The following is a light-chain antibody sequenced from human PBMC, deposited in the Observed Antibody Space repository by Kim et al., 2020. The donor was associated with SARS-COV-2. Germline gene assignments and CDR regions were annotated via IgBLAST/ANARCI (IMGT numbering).Light chain of an antibody. Sequence: SPGESATHSCRASQSVGSKLAWYQQKPGQAPRSLIYGASTSATGSPARFSGSGSGTEFTLTISSLKSEDFAVYYCQQYNNWPPWTFGQGTKVDIK. J-gene: IGKJ1*01. V-gene: IGKV3D-15*01. CDR1: QSVGSK. CDR3: QQYNNWPPWT. CDR2: GAS.